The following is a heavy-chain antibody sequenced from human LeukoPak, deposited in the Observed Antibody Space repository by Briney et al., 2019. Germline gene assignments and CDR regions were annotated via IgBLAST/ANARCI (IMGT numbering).Heavy chain of an antibody. V-gene: IGHV4-61*02. CDR2: VSTSGST. CDR1: GGSFISSTYY. J-gene: IGHJ5*02. D-gene: IGHD6-13*01. CDR3: ARRRKRGSSSWVQRGDWFDP. Sequence: SETLSLTCTVSGGSFISSTYYWTWIRQPAGKGLEWIGRVSTSGSTSYNPSLKSRVTMAVDTAKNQFSLKLSSVTAADTAVYYCARRRKRGSSSWVQRGDWFDPWGQGTLVTVSS.